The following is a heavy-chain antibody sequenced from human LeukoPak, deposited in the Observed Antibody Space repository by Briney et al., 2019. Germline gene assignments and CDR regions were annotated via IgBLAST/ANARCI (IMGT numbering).Heavy chain of an antibody. CDR1: GFTFSNYA. CDR2: ISYDGSNK. V-gene: IGHV3-30*18. Sequence: GGSLRLSCAASGFTFSNYAMRWVRQAPGKGLEWVAVISYDGSNKYYADSVKGRFTISRDNSKNTLFLQMNSLRAEDTAVYYCAELGITMIGGVWGKGTTVTISS. CDR3: AELGITMIGGV. J-gene: IGHJ6*04. D-gene: IGHD3-10*02.